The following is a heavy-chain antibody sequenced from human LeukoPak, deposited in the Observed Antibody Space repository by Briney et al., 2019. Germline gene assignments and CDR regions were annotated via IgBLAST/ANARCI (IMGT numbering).Heavy chain of an antibody. D-gene: IGHD5-18*01. J-gene: IGHJ4*02. CDR2: ISGSGSST. CDR3: AKDNGDSYGRYYFDY. V-gene: IGHV3-23*01. Sequence: GGSLRLSCAASGFTFSSYAMSWVRQASGKGLEWVSGISGSGSSTYYADSVKGRFTISRDNSKNTLYLQMNSLRAEDTAVYSCAKDNGDSYGRYYFDYWGQGTLVTVSS. CDR1: GFTFSSYA.